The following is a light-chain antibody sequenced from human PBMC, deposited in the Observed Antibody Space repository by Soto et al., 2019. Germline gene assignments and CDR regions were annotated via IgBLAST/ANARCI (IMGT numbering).Light chain of an antibody. CDR1: QSVSSN. V-gene: IGKV3-15*01. CDR2: GAS. Sequence: EIVMMQSPATLSVSPGDRATLSCRASQSVSSNLAWYQQKPGQAPRLLFYGASTRATGIPARFSGSGSGTDFTLTISSLQSADFAVYYCQQYNNWPRTFGQGTKVDIK. J-gene: IGKJ1*01. CDR3: QQYNNWPRT.